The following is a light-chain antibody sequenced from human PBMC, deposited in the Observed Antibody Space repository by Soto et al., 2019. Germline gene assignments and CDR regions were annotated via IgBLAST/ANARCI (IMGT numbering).Light chain of an antibody. CDR2: DTS. Sequence: QAVVTQAPSLTVSPGGTVTLTCGSSTGAVTSNLHPYWVQQRAGQAPRTLIYDTSNKHAWTPAPFSGSLLGDKAALTLSGAQPEDEAQYYCLLTYNAARVFGGGTKLTVL. CDR3: LLTYNAARV. J-gene: IGLJ2*01. V-gene: IGLV7-46*01. CDR1: TGAVTSNLH.